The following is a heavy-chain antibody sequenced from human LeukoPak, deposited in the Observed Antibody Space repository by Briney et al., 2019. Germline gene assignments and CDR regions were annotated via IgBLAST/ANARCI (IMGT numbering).Heavy chain of an antibody. D-gene: IGHD3-16*01. CDR2: IYHTGST. CDR3: ARGPLGGESFDI. V-gene: IGHV4-4*07. CDR1: GGSLSNHY. Sequence: PSETLSLTCTVSGGSLSNHYWNWIRHPAGTGLEYIGRIYHTGSTNYNPSPKSRVTLSVDTSNNQFSLNLTSVTAAGTAVYYCARGPLGGESFDIWGQGTMVTVSS. J-gene: IGHJ3*02.